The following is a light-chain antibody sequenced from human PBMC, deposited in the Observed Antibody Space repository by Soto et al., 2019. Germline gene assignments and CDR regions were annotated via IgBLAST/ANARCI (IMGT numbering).Light chain of an antibody. CDR1: QSITGY. CDR3: QQSLGIPYT. CDR2: AAS. Sequence: DIQMTQSPSSLSASVGDRVTITCRASQSITGYLNWYQQKPGKAPKLLIYAASSLQSGVPSRFSGSGSGTDFTLTISSLQRDDFSTYFCQQSLGIPYTFGHGTRLETK. V-gene: IGKV1-39*01. J-gene: IGKJ2*01.